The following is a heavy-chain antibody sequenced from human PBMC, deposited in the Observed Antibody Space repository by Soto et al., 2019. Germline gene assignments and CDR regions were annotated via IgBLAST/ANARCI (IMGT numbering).Heavy chain of an antibody. CDR3: AKAVGYCSSSSCRDYYYYYGMDV. V-gene: IGHV3-30*18. D-gene: IGHD2-2*01. J-gene: IGHJ6*02. CDR1: GFTFSNYG. Sequence: GGSLRLSCAASGFTFSNYGMHWVRQAPGKGLERVSVITYDGSNKYYADSVKGRFTISRDNSKNTLYLQMNSLRAEDTAVYYCAKAVGYCSSSSCRDYYYYYGMDVWGQGTTVTVSS. CDR2: ITYDGSNK.